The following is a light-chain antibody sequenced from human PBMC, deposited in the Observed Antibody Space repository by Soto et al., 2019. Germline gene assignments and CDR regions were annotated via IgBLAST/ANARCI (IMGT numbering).Light chain of an antibody. J-gene: IGKJ5*01. CDR1: QSVSGSY. V-gene: IGKV3-20*01. Sequence: IVLTQSPGTLSLSPGERATLSCRASQSVSGSYLAWYQQRPGQAPRLLIYGASTRATGVPARFSGSGSGTDFTLTISRLEPEDFAVYYCQQYGSSPSITFGQGTRLEIK. CDR2: GAS. CDR3: QQYGSSPSIT.